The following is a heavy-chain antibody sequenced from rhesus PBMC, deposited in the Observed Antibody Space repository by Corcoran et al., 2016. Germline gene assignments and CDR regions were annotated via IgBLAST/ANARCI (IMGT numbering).Heavy chain of an antibody. CDR3: ARETSYGLDS. J-gene: IGHJ6*01. CDR1: GYTFTSYS. CDR2: INPSNGNT. Sequence: QVQLVQSGAEVKKPGASVKPSCKASGYTFTSYSTNWVRQAPEQLLDWKGWINPSNGNTGYAQKFQGRVTMTRDTSTSTAYMELNSLRSEDTAVYYCARETSYGLDSWGQGVVVTVSS. V-gene: IGHV1S9*01.